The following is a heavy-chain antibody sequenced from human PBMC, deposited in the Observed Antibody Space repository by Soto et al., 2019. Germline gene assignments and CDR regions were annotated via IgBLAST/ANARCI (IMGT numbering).Heavy chain of an antibody. CDR1: GYTFTGYY. CDR2: INPNSGGT. Sequence: QVQLVQSGAEVKKPGASVKVSCKASGYTFTGYYMHWVRQAPGQGLEWMGWINPNSGGTNYAQKFQGWVTMTRDTSISTAYMELSRLRSDDTAVYXXXXXXXXXXXXPXXXXXXXXXXYYYYYYMDVWGKGTTVTVSS. J-gene: IGHJ6*03. V-gene: IGHV1-2*04. CDR3: XXXXXXXXXXPXXXXXXXXXXYYYYYYMDV.